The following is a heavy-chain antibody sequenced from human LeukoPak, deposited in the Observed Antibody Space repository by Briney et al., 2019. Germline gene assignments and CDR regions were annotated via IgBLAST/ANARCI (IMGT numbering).Heavy chain of an antibody. CDR2: IYPGDSDT. V-gene: IGHV5-51*01. CDR3: ARHAAYSSSWYRGKAAFDI. J-gene: IGHJ3*02. D-gene: IGHD6-13*01. CDR1: GYSFTSYW. Sequence: PGESLKISCKGSGYSFTSYWIGWVRQMPGKGLEWMGIIYPGDSDTRYSPSFQGQVTISADKSISTAYLQWSSLKASDTAMYYCARHAAYSSSWYRGKAAFDIWGQGTMVTVSS.